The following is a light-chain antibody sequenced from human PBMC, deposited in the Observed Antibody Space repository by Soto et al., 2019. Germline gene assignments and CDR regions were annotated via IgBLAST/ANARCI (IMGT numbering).Light chain of an antibody. V-gene: IGLV1-47*01. J-gene: IGLJ2*01. CDR1: SSNIGSNY. CDR3: AAWDDSLSCVV. CDR2: RNN. Sequence: QSVLTQPPSASGTPGQRVTISCSGSSSNIGSNYVYWYQQLPGTAPKLLIYRNNQRPSGVPDRFSGSKSGTSASLAIGGLRSEDEADYYCAAWDDSLSCVVFGGGTKLTVL.